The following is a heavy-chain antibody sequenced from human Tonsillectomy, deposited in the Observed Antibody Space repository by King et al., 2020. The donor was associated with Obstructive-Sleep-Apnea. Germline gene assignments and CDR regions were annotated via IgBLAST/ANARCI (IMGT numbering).Heavy chain of an antibody. CDR3: ARGGYSAYYFRY. D-gene: IGHD5-12*01. J-gene: IGHJ4*02. Sequence: QLQESGPGLLKPSETLSLTCTVSGGSISSSTYYWGWIRQPPGKGLDGIGNIYYIGSTYYNPSLKSRVTISVDTSKNQFSLKLRSVTAADTAVYYCARGGYSAYYFRYWGQGTLVTVSS. CDR1: GGSISSSTYY. CDR2: IYYIGST. V-gene: IGHV4-39*07.